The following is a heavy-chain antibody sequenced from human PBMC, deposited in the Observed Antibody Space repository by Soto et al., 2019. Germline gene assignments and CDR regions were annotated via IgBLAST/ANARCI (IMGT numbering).Heavy chain of an antibody. D-gene: IGHD1-20*01. CDR1: GFTFSSYA. Sequence: GGSLRLSCAASGFTFSSYAMSWVRQAPGKGLEWVSAISGSGGSTYYADSVKGRFTISRDNSKNTLYLQMNSLRAEDTAVYYWAHHNPPQAYYGMDVWGQGTTVTVSS. J-gene: IGHJ6*02. V-gene: IGHV3-23*01. CDR3: AHHNPPQAYYGMDV. CDR2: ISGSGGST.